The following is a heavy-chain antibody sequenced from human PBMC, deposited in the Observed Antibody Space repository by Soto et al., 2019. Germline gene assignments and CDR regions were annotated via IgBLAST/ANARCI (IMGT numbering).Heavy chain of an antibody. J-gene: IGHJ4*01. V-gene: IGHV1-46*01. CDR2: IKPTGGST. D-gene: IGHD1-26*01. CDR3: ARNVNSGLDY. CDR1: GYTFTTYY. Sequence: ASVKVSCTASGYTFTTYYLHWVRPAPGQGLEWMGMIKPTGGSTSYAHKFQGRVTMTRETSTSTVYMELSSLRSDDTAMYYCARNVNSGLDYWG.